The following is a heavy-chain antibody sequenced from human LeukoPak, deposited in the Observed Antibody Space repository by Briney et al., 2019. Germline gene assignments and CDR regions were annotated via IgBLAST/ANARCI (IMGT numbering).Heavy chain of an antibody. CDR2: INSDGSST. D-gene: IGHD3-10*01. Sequence: SGGSLRLSCAASGFTFSSYWMHWVRQAPGKGLVWVSRINSDGSSTSYADSVKGRFTISRDNAKNTLYLQMNSLRAEDTAVYYCAREARIRGAAFDYWGQGTLVTVSS. CDR1: GFTFSSYW. V-gene: IGHV3-74*01. J-gene: IGHJ4*02. CDR3: AREARIRGAAFDY.